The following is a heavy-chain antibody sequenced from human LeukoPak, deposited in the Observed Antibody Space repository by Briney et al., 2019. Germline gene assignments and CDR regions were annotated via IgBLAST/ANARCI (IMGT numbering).Heavy chain of an antibody. V-gene: IGHV4-59*01. D-gene: IGHD1-26*01. CDR3: ARDYSMTHAFDI. J-gene: IGHJ3*02. Sequence: SETLSLTCTVSGGSMSDYYWSWIRQPPGKGLEWIGYIYSTGSTNDNPSLKSRVTISVDTSKNQFSLKLSSVTAADTALYYCARDYSMTHAFDIWGQGTLATVSS. CDR2: IYSTGST. CDR1: GGSMSDYY.